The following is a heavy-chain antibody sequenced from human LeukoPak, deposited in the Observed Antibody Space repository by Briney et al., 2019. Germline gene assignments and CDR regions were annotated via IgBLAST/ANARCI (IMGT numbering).Heavy chain of an antibody. Sequence: SQTLSLTCTVSGGSISSGDYYWSWIRQPPWKGLEWIAYMYYSGTTYYNPSLKSRVTMSADTSKNQLSLKLSSVTAADTAVYYCARPYYYDSRIDPWGQGILVTVSS. J-gene: IGHJ5*02. CDR1: GGSISSGDYY. CDR3: ARPYYYDSRIDP. V-gene: IGHV4-30-4*01. D-gene: IGHD3-22*01. CDR2: MYYSGTT.